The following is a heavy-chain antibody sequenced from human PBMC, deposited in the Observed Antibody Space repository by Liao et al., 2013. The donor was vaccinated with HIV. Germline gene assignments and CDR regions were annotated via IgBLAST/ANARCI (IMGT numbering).Heavy chain of an antibody. CDR2: IYYSGST. D-gene: IGHD3-3*01. Sequence: QVQLQESGPGLVKPSETLSLTCTVSGGSISSYYWSWIRQPPGKGLEWIGYIYYSGSTNYNPSLKSRVTISVDTSKNQFSLKLSSVTAADTAVYYCARSGTRYYRIFGGRNDHYYYYYMDVWGKGTTVTVSS. CDR1: GGSISSYY. V-gene: IGHV4-59*01. CDR3: ARSGTRYYRIFGGRNDHYYYYYMDV. J-gene: IGHJ6*03.